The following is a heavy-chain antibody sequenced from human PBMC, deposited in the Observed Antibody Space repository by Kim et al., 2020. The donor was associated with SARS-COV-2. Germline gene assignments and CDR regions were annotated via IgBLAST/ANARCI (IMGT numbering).Heavy chain of an antibody. Sequence: GGSLRLSCAASGFTFSGSAMHWVRQASGKGLEWVGRIRSKANSYATAYAASVKGRFTISRDDSKNTAYLQMNSLKTEDTAVYYCTSLALSDSYGYYAGGQGTLVTVSS. J-gene: IGHJ4*02. CDR2: IRSKANSYAT. D-gene: IGHD5-18*01. V-gene: IGHV3-73*01. CDR3: TSLALSDSYGYYA. CDR1: GFTFSGSA.